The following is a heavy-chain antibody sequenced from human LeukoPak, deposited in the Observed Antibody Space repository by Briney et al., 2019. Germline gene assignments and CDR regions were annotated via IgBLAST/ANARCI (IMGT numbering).Heavy chain of an antibody. CDR1: GFSLRTRGVC. CDR3: ARIRADMATTNYYFDY. Sequence: ESGPTLVNPTQTLTLTCTFSGFSLRTRGVCVSWIRQPPGKALEWLSRIDWDDDKYYSTSLKTRLTISKDTSKNQVVLTMTNMDPVDTATYYCARIRADMATTNYYFDYWGQGTLVTVSS. V-gene: IGHV2-70*11. D-gene: IGHD5-24*01. CDR2: IDWDDDK. J-gene: IGHJ4*02.